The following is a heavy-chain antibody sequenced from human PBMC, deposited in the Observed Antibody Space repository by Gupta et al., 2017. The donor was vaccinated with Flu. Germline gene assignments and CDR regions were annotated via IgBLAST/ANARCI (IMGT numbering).Heavy chain of an antibody. V-gene: IGHV1-2*06. Sequence: FTGYSLHWVRQAPGRGLEWMGQINLNSGATDYAQKFQDRVTMTRDTSVSTAYMELRGLRSDDTAMYYGARDSALLFTSFDHWGQGTLVTVSS. J-gene: IGHJ4*02. CDR2: INLNSGAT. CDR1: FTGYS. CDR3: ARDSALLFTSFDH. D-gene: IGHD3-16*01.